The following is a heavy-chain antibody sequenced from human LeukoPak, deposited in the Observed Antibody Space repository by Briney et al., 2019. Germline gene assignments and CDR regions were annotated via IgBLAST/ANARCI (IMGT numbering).Heavy chain of an antibody. CDR2: INPNSGGT. V-gene: IGHV1-2*02. CDR1: GYTFTGYY. Sequence: ASVKVSCKASGYTFTGYYMHWVRQAPGQGLEWMGWINPNSGGTNYAQKFQGRVTMTEDTSTDTAYMELSSLRSEDTAVYYCATERLTAAAGTDFDYWGQGTLVTVSS. CDR3: ATERLTAAAGTDFDY. D-gene: IGHD6-13*01. J-gene: IGHJ4*02.